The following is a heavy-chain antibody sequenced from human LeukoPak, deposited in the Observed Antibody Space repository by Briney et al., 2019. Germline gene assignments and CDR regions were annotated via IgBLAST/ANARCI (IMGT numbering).Heavy chain of an antibody. CDR2: IYYSGST. CDR1: GGSISSSSYY. V-gene: IGHV4-39*01. J-gene: IGHJ4*02. CDR3: ARLGHYDFWSGYYRPMPEYYSDY. Sequence: PSETLSLTCTVSGGSISSSSYYWGWIRQPPGKGLEWIGSIYYSGSTYYNPSLKSRVTISVDTSKNQFSLKLSSVTAADTAVYYCARLGHYDFWSGYYRPMPEYYSDYWGQGTLVTVSS. D-gene: IGHD3-3*01.